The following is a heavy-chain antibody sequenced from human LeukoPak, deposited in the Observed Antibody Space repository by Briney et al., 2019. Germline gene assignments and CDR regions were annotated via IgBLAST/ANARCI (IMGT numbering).Heavy chain of an antibody. CDR1: VGSLSSYY. D-gene: IGHD3-10*01. CDR3: AKLGNHWELRLDY. CDR2: IYSSGRP. J-gene: IGHJ4*02. Sequence: PSETLSLTCTVSVGSLSSYYWSWIRQPAGKGLEWIGHIYSSGRPNYNPSLKSRVTMSVDTSKNQFALKLTSVTAADTAVYYCAKLGNHWELRLDYWGQGTLVTVSS. V-gene: IGHV4-4*07.